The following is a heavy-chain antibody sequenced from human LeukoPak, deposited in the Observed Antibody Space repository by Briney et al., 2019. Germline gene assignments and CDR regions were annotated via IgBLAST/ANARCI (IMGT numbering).Heavy chain of an antibody. CDR1: GFTFSSYA. V-gene: IGHV3-30*04. CDR2: ISYDGSNK. Sequence: GGSLRLSCAASGFTFSSYAMHWVRQAPGKGLEWVAVISYDGSNKYYADSVKGRVTISRDNSKNTLCLQMNSLKPEDTAVYYCARDSMGVDYWGQGTLVTVSS. D-gene: IGHD2/OR15-2a*01. J-gene: IGHJ4*02. CDR3: ARDSMGVDY.